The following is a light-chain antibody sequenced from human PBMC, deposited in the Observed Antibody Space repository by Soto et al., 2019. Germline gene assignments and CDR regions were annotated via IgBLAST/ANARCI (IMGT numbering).Light chain of an antibody. V-gene: IGLV2-23*01. Sequence: QSALTQPASVSGSPGQSITISCTGTSSDVGSYNLVSWYQQHPGEAPKLMIYEGSKRPSGVSNRFSGSKSGNTASLTISGLQAEDEADSYCCSYAASVVFGGGTQLTVL. CDR1: SSDVGSYNL. CDR2: EGS. J-gene: IGLJ2*01. CDR3: CSYAASVV.